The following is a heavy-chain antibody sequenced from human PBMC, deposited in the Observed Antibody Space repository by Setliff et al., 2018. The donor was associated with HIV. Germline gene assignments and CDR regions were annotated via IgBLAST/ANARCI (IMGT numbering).Heavy chain of an antibody. Sequence: SETLSLTCAVYGGSLTGYFWTWIRQSPGKGLEWVGQVNRDGGAHYSPSLRSRVTISVDTSKSQFSLKLTSMTAADTAVYYCARGWVRGPIISPGTYFSYGLDVWGQGTPVTVSS. V-gene: IGHV4-34*01. CDR3: ARGWVRGPIISPGTYFSYGLDV. CDR2: VNRDGGA. D-gene: IGHD3-10*01. J-gene: IGHJ6*02. CDR1: GGSLTGYF.